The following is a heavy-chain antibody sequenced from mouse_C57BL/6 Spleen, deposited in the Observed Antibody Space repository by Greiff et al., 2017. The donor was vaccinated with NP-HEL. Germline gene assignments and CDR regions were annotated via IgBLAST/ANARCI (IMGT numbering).Heavy chain of an antibody. J-gene: IGHJ2*01. CDR3: ARERTGTGTDY. D-gene: IGHD4-1*01. CDR1: GYTFTSYW. V-gene: IGHV1-69*01. CDR2: IDPSDSYT. Sequence: QVQLQQPGAELVMPGASVKLSCKASGYTFTSYWMHWVKQRPGQGLEWIGEIDPSDSYTNYNQKFKGKSTLTVDKSSSTAYMQLSSLTSEDSAVYYGARERTGTGTDYWGQGTTLTVSS.